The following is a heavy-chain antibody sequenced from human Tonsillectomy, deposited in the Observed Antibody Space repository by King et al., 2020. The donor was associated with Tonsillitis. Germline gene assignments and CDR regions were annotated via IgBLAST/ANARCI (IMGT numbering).Heavy chain of an antibody. J-gene: IGHJ6*02. Sequence: VQLQQWGAGLLKPSETLSLTCAVYGGSFRGYYWSWIRQSPGKGLEWIGEINHSGSTNYNPSLKSRVTISIDTSKNQLSLKLTSAIAADTAVYYCVRGRVGVNYNYGMDVWGQGTTVTVSS. CDR1: GGSFRGYY. V-gene: IGHV4-34*01. CDR3: VRGRVGVNYNYGMDV. CDR2: INHSGST. D-gene: IGHD1-26*01.